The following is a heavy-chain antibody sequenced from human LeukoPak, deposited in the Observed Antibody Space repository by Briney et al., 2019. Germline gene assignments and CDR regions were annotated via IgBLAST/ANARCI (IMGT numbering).Heavy chain of an antibody. D-gene: IGHD2-21*02. CDR1: GITARSAY. V-gene: IGHV3-66*01. CDR3: ARGGGAYCGGDCYRNFDH. J-gene: IGHJ4*02. CDR2: IYSDGST. Sequence: GGSLRLSCATSGITARSAYLSWVRQAPGKGLEWVSVIYSDGSTYYADSVKGRFTISRDNPRNTLFLQMNTLRADDTAVYYCARGGGAYCGGDCYRNFDHWGQGTLVTVS.